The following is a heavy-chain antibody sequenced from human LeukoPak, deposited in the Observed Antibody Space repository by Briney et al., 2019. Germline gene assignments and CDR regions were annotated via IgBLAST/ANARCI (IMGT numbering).Heavy chain of an antibody. CDR2: ISGSGGST. V-gene: IGHV3-23*01. CDR3: AKERRSIQVWATTSDY. CDR1: GFTFSSYA. J-gene: IGHJ4*02. D-gene: IGHD3-16*01. Sequence: GGSLRFSCAASGFTFSSYAMSWVRQAPGKGLEWVSAISGSGGSTYYADSVKGRFTISRDNSKNTLYLQMNSLRAEDTAVYYCAKERRSIQVWATTSDYWGQGTLVTVSS.